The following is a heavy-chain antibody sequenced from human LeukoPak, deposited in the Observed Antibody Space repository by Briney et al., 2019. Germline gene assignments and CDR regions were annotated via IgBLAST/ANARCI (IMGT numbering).Heavy chain of an antibody. V-gene: IGHV4-59*08. D-gene: IGHD3-22*01. Sequence: PSETLSLTCTVSGGSISSYYWSWIRQPPGKGLEWIGYIYYSGSTYYNPSLKGRVTISVDTSKNQFSLKVSSVTAADTAVYFCARGPYSYDSSGAFDIWGQGTMVTVSS. CDR1: GGSISSYY. CDR2: IYYSGST. CDR3: ARGPYSYDSSGAFDI. J-gene: IGHJ3*02.